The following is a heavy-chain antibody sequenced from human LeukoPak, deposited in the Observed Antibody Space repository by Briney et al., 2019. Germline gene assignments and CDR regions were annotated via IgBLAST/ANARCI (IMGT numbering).Heavy chain of an antibody. CDR1: GYTFTNYA. Sequence: ASVKVSFKASGYTFTNYAIHWVRQAPGQRLEWMGWINAGNGNTKYLQRFQGRVTITRDTSASTAYMELSSLRYEDRAVFYRARGPIAAVAFFDYWGQGTLVSVSS. V-gene: IGHV1-3*01. D-gene: IGHD6-13*01. CDR2: INAGNGNT. J-gene: IGHJ4*02. CDR3: ARGPIAAVAFFDY.